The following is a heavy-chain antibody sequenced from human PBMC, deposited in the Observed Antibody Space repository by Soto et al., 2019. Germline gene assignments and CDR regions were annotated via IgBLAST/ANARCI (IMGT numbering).Heavy chain of an antibody. CDR3: ARDRRAPFRYCSSTSCYTS. Sequence: SETLSLTCAVYGGSFSGYYWSWIRQPPGKGLEWIGEINHSGSTNYNPSLKSRVTISVDTSKNQFSLKLSSVTAADTAVYYCARDRRAPFRYCSSTSCYTSWGQGTLVTVSS. J-gene: IGHJ4*02. V-gene: IGHV4-34*01. CDR2: INHSGST. CDR1: GGSFSGYY. D-gene: IGHD2-2*02.